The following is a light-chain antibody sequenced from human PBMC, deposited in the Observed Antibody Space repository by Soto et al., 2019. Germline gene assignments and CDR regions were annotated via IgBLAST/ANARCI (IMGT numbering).Light chain of an antibody. V-gene: IGKV3-20*01. J-gene: IGKJ4*01. CDR1: QSVSSSY. Sequence: DIVLTQSPGILSLSPGERVTLSCRASQSVSSSYLAWYQQKPGQAPRLLIYGASNRATGISDRFSGRGSGTDFTLTISRLEPEDFAVYYCQQYGSSHPLTFGGGTKVEIK. CDR2: GAS. CDR3: QQYGSSHPLT.